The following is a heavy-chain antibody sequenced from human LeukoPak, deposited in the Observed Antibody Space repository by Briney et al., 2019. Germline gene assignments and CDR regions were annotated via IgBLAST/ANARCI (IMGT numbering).Heavy chain of an antibody. J-gene: IGHJ4*02. CDR3: ARVAYYYGTGSYYNPAHFDY. D-gene: IGHD3-10*01. Sequence: SETLSLTCTVSGGSISSYYWSWIRQPPWKRLEWIGYIYYSGSTNYNPSLQSRVTISVDMSKDQFSLKLSSVTAADTAVYYCARVAYYYGTGSYYNPAHFDYWGQGTLVTVSS. CDR1: GGSISSYY. CDR2: IYYSGST. V-gene: IGHV4-59*01.